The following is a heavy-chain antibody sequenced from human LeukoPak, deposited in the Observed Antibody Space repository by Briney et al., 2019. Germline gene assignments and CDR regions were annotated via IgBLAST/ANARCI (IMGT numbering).Heavy chain of an antibody. CDR2: ISWNSGSI. Sequence: GRSLRLSCAASGFTFDDYAMHWVRQAPGKGLEWVSGISWNSGSIGYADSVKGRFTISRDNAKNSLYLQMNSLRAEDTALYYCAKASGHIVVVPAFDYWGQGTLVTVSS. J-gene: IGHJ4*02. CDR1: GFTFDDYA. V-gene: IGHV3-9*01. CDR3: AKASGHIVVVPAFDY. D-gene: IGHD2-2*01.